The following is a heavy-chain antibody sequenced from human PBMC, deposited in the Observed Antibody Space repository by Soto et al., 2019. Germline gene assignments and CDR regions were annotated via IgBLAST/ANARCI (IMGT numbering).Heavy chain of an antibody. Sequence: SETLSLTCTVSGGSISSGGYYWSWIRQHPGKGLEWIGYIYYSGSTYYNPSLKSRVTISVDTSKNQFSLKLSSVTAADTAVYYCARDREAVSYYYYGMDVWGQGTTVTVSS. CDR1: GGSISSGGYY. D-gene: IGHD6-19*01. V-gene: IGHV4-31*03. CDR2: IYYSGST. CDR3: ARDREAVSYYYYGMDV. J-gene: IGHJ6*02.